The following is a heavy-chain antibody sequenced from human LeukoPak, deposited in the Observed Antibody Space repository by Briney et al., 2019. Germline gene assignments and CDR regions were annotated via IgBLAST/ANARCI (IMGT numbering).Heavy chain of an antibody. V-gene: IGHV3-7*01. CDR3: ARDCCTGGRNTFEP. CDR2: IKLDGSEE. CDR1: GFSLSNYW. Sequence: PGGSLRLSCAASGFSLSNYWMSWVRQAPGKGLEWVAKIKLDGSEEYYVDSVKGRFTISRDNAKNSVYLQMNSLRAEDTAVYYCARDCCTGGRNTFEPWGQGTLVTVSS. D-gene: IGHD2-8*02. J-gene: IGHJ5*02.